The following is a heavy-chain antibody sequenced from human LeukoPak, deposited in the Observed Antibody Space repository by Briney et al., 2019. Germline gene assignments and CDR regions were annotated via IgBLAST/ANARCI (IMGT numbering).Heavy chain of an antibody. D-gene: IGHD3-10*01. CDR2: INHSGST. CDR3: ARDAHAIYGSEDRVRKFDY. V-gene: IGHV4-34*01. J-gene: IGHJ4*02. CDR1: GGSFSGYY. Sequence: SETLSLTCAVYGGSFSGYYWSWIRQPPGKGLEWIGEINHSGSTNYNPSLKSRVTISVDTSKNQFSLKLSSVTAADTAVYYCARDAHAIYGSEDRVRKFDYWGQGTLVTVSS.